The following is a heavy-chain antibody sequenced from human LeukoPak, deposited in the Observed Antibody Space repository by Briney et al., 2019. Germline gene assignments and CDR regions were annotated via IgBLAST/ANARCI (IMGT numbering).Heavy chain of an antibody. D-gene: IGHD2-2*01. CDR1: GYTFTSYY. J-gene: IGHJ1*01. CDR3: ARAYCSSTSCHGVRGKYFQH. CDR2: INPSGGST. V-gene: IGHV1-46*01. Sequence: ASVKVSCKASGYTFTSYYMHWVRQAPGQGLEWMGIINPSGGSTGYAQKFQGRVTMTRDTSTSTVYMELSSLRSEDTAVYYCARAYCSSTSCHGVRGKYFQHWGQGTLVTVSS.